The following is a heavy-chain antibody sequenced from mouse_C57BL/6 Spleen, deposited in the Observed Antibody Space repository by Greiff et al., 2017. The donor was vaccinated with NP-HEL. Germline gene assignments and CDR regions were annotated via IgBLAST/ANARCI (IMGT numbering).Heavy chain of an antibody. CDR2: IRSKSNNYAT. D-gene: IGHD2-4*01. CDR1: GFSFNTYA. J-gene: IGHJ3*01. V-gene: IGHV10-1*01. CDR3: VRQGGYDYEKAWFAY. Sequence: EVQGVESGGGLVQPKGSLKLSCAASGFSFNTYAMNWVRQAPGKGLEWVARIRSKSNNYATYYADSVKDRFTISRDDSESMLYLQMNNLKTEDTAMYYCVRQGGYDYEKAWFAYWGQGTLVTVSA.